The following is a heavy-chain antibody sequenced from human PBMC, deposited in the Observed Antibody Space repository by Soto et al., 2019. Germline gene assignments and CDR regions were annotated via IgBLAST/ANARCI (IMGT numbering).Heavy chain of an antibody. J-gene: IGHJ6*02. CDR1: GGTFSSYT. D-gene: IGHD6-13*01. CDR3: ARQAAAALRMDV. V-gene: IGHV1-69*02. CDR2: IIPILGIA. Sequence: PSVKVSCKASGGTFSSYTISWVRQAPGQGLEWMGRIIPILGIANYGQKFQGRVTITADKSTSTAYMELSSLRSEDTAVYYCARQAAAALRMDVWGQGTTVTVSS.